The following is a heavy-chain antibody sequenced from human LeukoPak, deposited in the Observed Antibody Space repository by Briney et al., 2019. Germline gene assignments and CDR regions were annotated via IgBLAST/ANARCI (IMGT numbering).Heavy chain of an antibody. CDR1: GFTFSVYG. CDR2: ISSSTSTI. Sequence: GGSLRLSCADSGFTFSVYGVNWVRQAPGKGLEWISYISSSTSTINYADSVKGRFTISRDNANNSLFLQMHSLGVEDTAVYYCASRSGYYYYGMDVWGQGTTVTVSS. V-gene: IGHV3-48*01. CDR3: ASRSGYYYYGMDV. J-gene: IGHJ6*02.